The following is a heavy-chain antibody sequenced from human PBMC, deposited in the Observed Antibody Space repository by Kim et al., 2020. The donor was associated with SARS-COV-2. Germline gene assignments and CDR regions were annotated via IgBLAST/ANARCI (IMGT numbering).Heavy chain of an antibody. D-gene: IGHD2-2*01. V-gene: IGHV6-1*01. CDR2: TYYRSKWYN. Sequence: SQTLSLTCAISGDSVSSNSAAWNWIRQSPSRGLEWLGRTYYRSKWYNDYAVSVKSRITINPDTSKNQFSLQLNSVTPEDTAVYYCARGGAIVVVPAATTPRHGMDVWGQGTTVTVSS. J-gene: IGHJ6*02. CDR3: ARGGAIVVVPAATTPRHGMDV. CDR1: GDSVSSNSAA.